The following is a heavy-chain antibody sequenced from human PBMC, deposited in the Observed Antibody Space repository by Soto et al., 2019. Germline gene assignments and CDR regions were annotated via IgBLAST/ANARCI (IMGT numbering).Heavy chain of an antibody. V-gene: IGHV4-59*01. CDR2: IYYSGAT. CDR1: GGSISSFY. J-gene: IGHJ4*02. D-gene: IGHD6-13*01. CDR3: ARTSSSWPYYFDY. Sequence: SETLSLTCSVSGGSISSFYWSWIRQPPGKGLEWIGSIYYSGATNYHPSLKSRFTIFVDTSKNQFSLKLTSVTAADTAFYYCARTSSSWPYYFDYWGQGTLVTVSS.